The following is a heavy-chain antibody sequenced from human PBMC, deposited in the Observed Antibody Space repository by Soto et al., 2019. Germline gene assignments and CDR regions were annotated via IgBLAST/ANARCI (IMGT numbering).Heavy chain of an antibody. CDR3: ARDDAGITGTTDYYYGMDV. Sequence: VASVKVSCKASGVAFSSYAISWVRQAPGQGLEWMGGIIPIFGTANYAQKFQGRVTITADESTSTAYMELSSLRSEDTAVYYCARDDAGITGTTDYYYGMDVWGQGTTVTVSS. J-gene: IGHJ6*02. CDR1: GVAFSSYA. CDR2: IIPIFGTA. D-gene: IGHD1-7*01. V-gene: IGHV1-69*13.